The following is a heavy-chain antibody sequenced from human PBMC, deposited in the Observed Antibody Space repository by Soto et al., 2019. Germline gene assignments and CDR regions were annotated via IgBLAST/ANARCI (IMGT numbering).Heavy chain of an antibody. CDR1: GFTFSSYG. CDR2: IWYDGSNK. V-gene: IGHV3-33*01. CDR3: ARGQSAYYDFWSGYHEGHNWFDP. D-gene: IGHD3-3*01. J-gene: IGHJ5*02. Sequence: LRLSCAASGFTFSSYGMHWVRQAPGKGLEWVAVIWYDGSNKYYADSVKGRFTISRDNSKNTLYLQMNSLRAEDTAVYYCARGQSAYYDFWSGYHEGHNWFDPWGQGTLVTVSS.